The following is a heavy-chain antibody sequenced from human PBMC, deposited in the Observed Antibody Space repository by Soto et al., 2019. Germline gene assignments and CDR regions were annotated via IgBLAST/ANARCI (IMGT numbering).Heavy chain of an antibody. CDR1: GYSFTSYW. V-gene: IGHV5-51*01. J-gene: IGHJ5*02. Sequence: GESLKISCKGSGYSFTSYWIGWVRQMPGKGLEWMGIIYPGDSDTRYSPSFQGQVTISADRSISTAYLQWSSLKASDTAMYYCARQPRDGYKTSGVNWFDPWGQGTLVTVSS. CDR3: ARQPRDGYKTSGVNWFDP. D-gene: IGHD5-12*01. CDR2: IYPGDSDT.